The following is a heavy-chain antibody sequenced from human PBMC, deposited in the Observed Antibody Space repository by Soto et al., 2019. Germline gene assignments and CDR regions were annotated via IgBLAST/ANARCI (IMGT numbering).Heavy chain of an antibody. V-gene: IGHV4-38-2*01. CDR2: IYHSGST. CDR1: ITNIYY. D-gene: IGHD3-10*01. CDR3: AVGTMVRGVIGGMDV. J-gene: IGHJ6*02. Sequence: SETLSLTCAVSITNIYYFGWIRQPPGKGLEWIGSIYHSGSTYYNPSLKSRVTISVETSRNQFSLKLSSVTAADTAVYYCAVGTMVRGVIGGMDVWGQGTTVTVSS.